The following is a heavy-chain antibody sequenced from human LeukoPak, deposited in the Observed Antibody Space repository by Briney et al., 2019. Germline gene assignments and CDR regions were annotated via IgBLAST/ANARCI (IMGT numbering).Heavy chain of an antibody. V-gene: IGHV3-30*12. CDR2: IQYDGSNK. CDR1: GLSFSSYG. CDR3: AELGITMIGGV. D-gene: IGHD3-10*02. Sequence: GGSLRLSCAASGLSFSSYGMHWVRQAPGKGLEWVAFIQYDGSNKFYADSVKGRFAISRDNAKNSLYLQMNSLRAEDTAVYYCAELGITMIGGVWGKGTTVTISS. J-gene: IGHJ6*04.